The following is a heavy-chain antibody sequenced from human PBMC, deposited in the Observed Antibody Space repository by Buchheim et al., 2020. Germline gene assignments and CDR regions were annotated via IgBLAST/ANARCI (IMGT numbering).Heavy chain of an antibody. CDR1: GFTFSTYW. CDR2: IKQDGSEK. V-gene: IGHV3-7*01. CDR3: TKTLRPAASDYYGMDV. J-gene: IGHJ6*02. Sequence: DVQLVESGGGLVQPGGSLSLSCEASGFTFSTYWMSWVRQAPGKGLEWVANIKQDGSEKYYVDSVKGRFTISRDNAKNSLYLQMNSLRAEDTAVYYCTKTLRPAASDYYGMDVWGQGTT. D-gene: IGHD2-2*01.